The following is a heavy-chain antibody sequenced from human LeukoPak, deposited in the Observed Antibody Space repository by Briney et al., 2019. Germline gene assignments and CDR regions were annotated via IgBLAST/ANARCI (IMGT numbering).Heavy chain of an antibody. D-gene: IGHD3-22*01. Sequence: KPSETLSLTCTVSGGSISSYYWSWIRQPAGKVLEWIGRIYTSGSTNYNPSLKSRVTMSVDTSKNQFSLKLSSVTAADTAVYYCARDSSYDSSGYYQDDAFDIWGQGTMVTVSS. CDR2: IYTSGST. V-gene: IGHV4-4*07. CDR1: GGSISSYY. J-gene: IGHJ3*02. CDR3: ARDSSYDSSGYYQDDAFDI.